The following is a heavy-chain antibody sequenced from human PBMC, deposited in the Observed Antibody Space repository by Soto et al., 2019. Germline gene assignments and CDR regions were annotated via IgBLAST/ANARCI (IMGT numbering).Heavy chain of an antibody. J-gene: IGHJ4*02. V-gene: IGHV3-7*01. CDR3: ARIEW. Sequence: EVQLVESGGGLVQPGGSLRLSCAASGFTFSIYWMSWVRQAPGKGLEWVANIKHDGSEIYYVDSVKDRFTISRDNAKNLVFLQMNSLRADYAALYFCARIEWWGQGTLVTVSS. CDR1: GFTFSIYW. CDR2: IKHDGSEI. D-gene: IGHD3-3*01.